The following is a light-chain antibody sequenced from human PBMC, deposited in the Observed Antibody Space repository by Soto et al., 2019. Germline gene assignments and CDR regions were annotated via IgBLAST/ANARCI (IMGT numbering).Light chain of an antibody. Sequence: QSVLTQPPSVSAAPGQTVTISCSGSSSNIGNNYVSWYQQLPGTAPKVLIYDNNKRPSGIPDRFSGSKSGTSATLGITGLQTGDEADYYCGTWDSSLSTVLFGGGTKLTVL. CDR1: SSNIGNNY. CDR3: GTWDSSLSTVL. V-gene: IGLV1-51*01. CDR2: DNN. J-gene: IGLJ2*01.